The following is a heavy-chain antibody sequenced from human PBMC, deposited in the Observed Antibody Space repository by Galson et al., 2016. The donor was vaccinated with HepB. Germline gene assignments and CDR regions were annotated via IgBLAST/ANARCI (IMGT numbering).Heavy chain of an antibody. CDR1: GGSISSYNW. Sequence: ETLSLTCAVSGGSISSYNWWSWVRQPPGEGLEWIGEIFHTGTTNYNPSLKIRVTIYLDKPKNQFSRTLKSVTAADTAVYYCAPLGYCRGGLCYKVYWGQGTLVTVSS. CDR2: IFHTGTT. CDR3: APLGYCRGGLCYKVY. D-gene: IGHD2-15*01. V-gene: IGHV4-4*02. J-gene: IGHJ4*02.